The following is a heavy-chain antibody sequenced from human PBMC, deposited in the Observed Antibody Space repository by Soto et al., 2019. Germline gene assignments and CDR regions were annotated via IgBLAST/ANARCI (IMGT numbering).Heavy chain of an antibody. CDR1: GGSISSGGYS. V-gene: IGHV4-30-2*01. Sequence: QLQLQESGSGLVKPSPTLSLTCAVSGGSISSGGYSWSWIRQPPGKALEWIGYMYHSGSTSYNRSLKSRVIISIDRSNNQFYLKLSYVTAADTAVYYGYIVPDYWGQGILVTVSS. CDR2: MYHSGST. J-gene: IGHJ4*02. CDR3: YIVPDY. D-gene: IGHD2-2*01.